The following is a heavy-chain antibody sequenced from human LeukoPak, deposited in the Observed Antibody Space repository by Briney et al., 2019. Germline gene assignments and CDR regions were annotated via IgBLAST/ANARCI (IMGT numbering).Heavy chain of an antibody. CDR3: ARVRITIFGAVQNWFDP. CDR1: GGSFSGYY. J-gene: IGHJ5*02. CDR2: INHSGST. Sequence: SETLSLTCAVYGGSFSGYYWSWIRQPPGKGLEWIGEINHSGSTNHNPSLKSRVTISVDTSKNQFSLKLSSVTAADTAVYYCARVRITIFGAVQNWFDPWGQGTLVTVSS. V-gene: IGHV4-34*01. D-gene: IGHD3-3*01.